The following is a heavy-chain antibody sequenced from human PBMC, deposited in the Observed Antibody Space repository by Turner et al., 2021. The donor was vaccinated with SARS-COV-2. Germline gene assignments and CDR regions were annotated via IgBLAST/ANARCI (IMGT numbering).Heavy chain of an antibody. CDR1: GFTVSSNY. CDR2: IYSGGST. J-gene: IGHJ4*02. V-gene: IGHV3-53*01. CDR3: ARDLGGLRFDY. D-gene: IGHD2-15*01. Sequence: EVQLVKSGGGLIQPGVSLRLSCAASGFTVSSNYMSWVRQAPGKGLEWVSVIYSGGSTFYADSVKGRFTISRDNSKNTLYLQMNSLRAEDTAVYYCARDLGGLRFDYWGQGTLVTVSS.